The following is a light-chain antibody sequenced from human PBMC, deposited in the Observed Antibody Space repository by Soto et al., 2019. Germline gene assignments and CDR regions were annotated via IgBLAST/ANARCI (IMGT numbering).Light chain of an antibody. Sequence: DIQMTQSPSTLSASVGDRVTITCRASQSISSWLAWYQQKPGKAPKVLIYKASSLESGVPSRFSGRGSGTEFTLTISSLQPDDFATYYCQQYNRYSWTFGQGTKVEIK. CDR3: QQYNRYSWT. CDR2: KAS. J-gene: IGKJ1*01. CDR1: QSISSW. V-gene: IGKV1-5*03.